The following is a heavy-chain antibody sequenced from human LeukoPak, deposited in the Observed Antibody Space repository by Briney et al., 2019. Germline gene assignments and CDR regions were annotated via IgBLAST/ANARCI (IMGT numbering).Heavy chain of an antibody. CDR1: GYTFTGYY. Sequence: GASVKVSCKASGYTFTGYYMHWMRQAPGQGLEWMGWINPNSGGTNYAQKFQGRVTMTRDTSISTAYMGLSRLRSDDTAVYYCARPNRLGYCSSTSCYSRDAFDIWGQGTMVTVSS. CDR3: ARPNRLGYCSSTSCYSRDAFDI. D-gene: IGHD2-2*02. CDR2: INPNSGGT. V-gene: IGHV1-2*02. J-gene: IGHJ3*02.